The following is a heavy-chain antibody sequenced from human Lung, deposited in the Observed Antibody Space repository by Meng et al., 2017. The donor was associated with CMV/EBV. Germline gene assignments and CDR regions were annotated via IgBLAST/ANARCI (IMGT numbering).Heavy chain of an antibody. CDR2: IYGSGRSS. CDR1: GFTFDGYA. D-gene: IGHD1-26*01. CDR3: ARLLVGARDTHAFDI. V-gene: IGHV3-23*05. J-gene: IGHJ4*02. Sequence: GGSLRLXCVASGFTFDGYAMSWVRQAPGKGLEWVSVIYGSGRSSSSADSVKGRFSISRDNSKNTLSLQMSSLRADDTAVYYCARLLVGARDTHAFDIWGRGXLVTVSS.